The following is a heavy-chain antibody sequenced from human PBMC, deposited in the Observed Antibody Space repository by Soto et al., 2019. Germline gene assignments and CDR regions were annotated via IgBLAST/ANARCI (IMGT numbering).Heavy chain of an antibody. CDR2: ISYDGSNK. CDR1: GFTFSSYG. CDR3: AKDSTVVVTAIGSWYFDL. J-gene: IGHJ2*01. D-gene: IGHD2-21*02. V-gene: IGHV3-30*18. Sequence: QGQLVESGGGVVQPGRSLRLSCAASGFTFSSYGMHWVRQAPGKGLEWVAVISYDGSNKYYADSVKGRFTISRDNSKNTLYLQMNSLRAEDTAVYYCAKDSTVVVTAIGSWYFDLWGRGTLVTVSS.